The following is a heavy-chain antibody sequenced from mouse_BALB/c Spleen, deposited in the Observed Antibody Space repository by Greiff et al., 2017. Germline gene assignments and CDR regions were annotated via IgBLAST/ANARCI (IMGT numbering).Heavy chain of an antibody. J-gene: IGHJ4*01. CDR3: ARDYYGSSYYAMDY. CDR1: GYSITSGYY. CDR2: ISYDGSN. D-gene: IGHD1-1*01. Sequence: ESGPGLVKPSQSLSLTCSVTGYSITSGYYWNWIRQFPGNKLEWMGYISYDGSNNYNPSLKNRISITRDTSKNQFFLKLNSVTTEDTATYYCARDYYGSSYYAMDYWGQGTSVTVPS. V-gene: IGHV3-6*02.